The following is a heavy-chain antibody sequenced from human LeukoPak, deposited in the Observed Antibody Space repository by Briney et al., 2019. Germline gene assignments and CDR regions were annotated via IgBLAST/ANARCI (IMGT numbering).Heavy chain of an antibody. J-gene: IGHJ4*02. D-gene: IGHD1-7*01. V-gene: IGHV1-69*04. CDR2: IIPIFGIA. CDR3: ARGRGSNNWNYGEDY. Sequence: SVKVSCKASGGTFSSYAISWVRQAPGQGLEWMGRIIPIFGIANYAQKFQGRVTITADKSTSTAYMELSSLRSEDTAVYCCARGRGSNNWNYGEDYWGQGTLVTVSS. CDR1: GGTFSSYA.